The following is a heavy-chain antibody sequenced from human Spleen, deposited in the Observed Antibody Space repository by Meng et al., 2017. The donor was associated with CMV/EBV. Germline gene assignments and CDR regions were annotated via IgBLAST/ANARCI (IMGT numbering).Heavy chain of an antibody. CDR3: ATGHGGDQPWDY. V-gene: IGHV1-8*03. Sequence: ASVKVSCKASGYTFTSYDINWVRQATGQGLEWMGWMNPNSGNTGYAQKFQGRVTITRNTSISTAYMELSSLRSEDTAVYYCATGHGGDQPWDYWGQGTLVTVSS. J-gene: IGHJ4*02. D-gene: IGHD2-21*01. CDR1: GYTFTSYD. CDR2: MNPNSGNT.